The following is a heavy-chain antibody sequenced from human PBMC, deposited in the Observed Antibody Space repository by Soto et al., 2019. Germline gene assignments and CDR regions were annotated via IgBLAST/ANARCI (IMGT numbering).Heavy chain of an antibody. V-gene: IGHV5-51*01. Sequence: TSRKGPGYSLNSYWIGLGRQMPGEGLEWMGIIYPGDSDTRYSPSFQGQVTISADKPISTAYLQWSSVKASDTAMYYCARHMGYSGSSYYYYGMDVWGQGTTVTVSS. CDR3: ARHMGYSGSSYYYYGMDV. D-gene: IGHD1-26*01. CDR1: GYSLNSYW. J-gene: IGHJ6*02. CDR2: IYPGDSDT.